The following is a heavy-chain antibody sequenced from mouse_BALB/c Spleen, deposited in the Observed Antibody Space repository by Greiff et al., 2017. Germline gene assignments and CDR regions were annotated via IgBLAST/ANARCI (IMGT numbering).Heavy chain of an antibody. D-gene: IGHD2-2*01. J-gene: IGHJ2*01. CDR3: ARIGGGYDVPYYFDY. V-gene: IGHV8-11*01. CDR2: IWWNDNK. CDR1: GFSLTSYG. Sequence: ESGPGLVAPSQSLSITCTVSGFSLTSYGVHWVRQPPGKGLEWLAHIWWNDNKYYNTALKSRLTISKDTSNNQVFLKIASVDTADTATYYCARIGGGYDVPYYFDYWGQGTTLTVSS.